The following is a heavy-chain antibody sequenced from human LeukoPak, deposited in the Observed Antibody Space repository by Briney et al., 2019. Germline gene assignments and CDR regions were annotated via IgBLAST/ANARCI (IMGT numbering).Heavy chain of an antibody. CDR3: AREDRSYFDY. CDR1: GFTFSSYE. Sequence: GGSLRLSCAASGFTFSSYEMNWVRQAPGKGLEWVSYISGSGRTINYADSVKGRFTISRDNAKNSLYLQMNSLRAEDTAVYYCAREDRSYFDYWGQGTLVTVSA. J-gene: IGHJ4*02. V-gene: IGHV3-48*03. CDR2: ISGSGRTI. D-gene: IGHD3-10*01.